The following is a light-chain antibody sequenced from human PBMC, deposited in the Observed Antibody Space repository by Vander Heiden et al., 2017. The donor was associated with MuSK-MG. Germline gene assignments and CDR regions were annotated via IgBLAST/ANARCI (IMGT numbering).Light chain of an antibody. CDR2: AAS. CDR1: QTIKTY. CDR3: QQTDNAPLT. J-gene: IGKJ4*01. V-gene: IGKV1-39*01. Sequence: DIQMTQSPASLSASVGDRVTITCRASQTIKTYLNWYQQRPGKAPNLLIYAASSLQGGVPSRFSGSGSGTDFTLSISRLQPEDFATYYCQQTDNAPLTFGGGTKLEI.